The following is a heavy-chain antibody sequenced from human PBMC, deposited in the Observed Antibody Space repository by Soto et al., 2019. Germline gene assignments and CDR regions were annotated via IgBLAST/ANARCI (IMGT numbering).Heavy chain of an antibody. CDR2: ISGSGGST. V-gene: IGHV3-23*01. Sequence: PVVSLRISCAASGFTFSSYAMSWVRQAPGEGLEWVSAISGSGGSTYYADSVKGRFTISRDNSKNTLYLQMNSLRAEDTAVYYCAGIAAAGTNYYYYGMDVWGQGTTVTVS. J-gene: IGHJ6*02. CDR1: GFTFSSYA. CDR3: AGIAAAGTNYYYYGMDV. D-gene: IGHD6-13*01.